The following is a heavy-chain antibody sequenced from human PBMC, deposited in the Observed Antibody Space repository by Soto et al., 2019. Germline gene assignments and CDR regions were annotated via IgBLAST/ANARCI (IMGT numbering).Heavy chain of an antibody. V-gene: IGHV4-4*02. CDR3: ARGESQQQRDY. CDR1: GDSIISDKW. J-gene: IGHJ4*02. D-gene: IGHD6-25*01. Sequence: SETLSLTCAVSGDSIISDKWLSWVRQAPGKGLEWIGEIHHGGNSKYNPSLKSRVIISVDRSKNQFSLNPTSVTDADTAVYYCARGESQQQRDYWGQGTLVTVSS. CDR2: IHHGGNS.